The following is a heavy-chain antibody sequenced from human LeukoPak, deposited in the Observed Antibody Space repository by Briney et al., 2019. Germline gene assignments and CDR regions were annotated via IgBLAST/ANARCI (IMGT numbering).Heavy chain of an antibody. CDR2: INPNSGGT. J-gene: IGHJ4*02. V-gene: IGHV1-2*02. CDR1: GYTFTGYY. CDR3: ARSDSSNWYPCDY. D-gene: IGHD6-13*01. Sequence: GASVKVSCKASGYTFTGYYMHWVRQAPGQGLEWMGWINPNSGGTNYAQKFQGRVTMTRDTSISTAYMELSRLRSDDTAVYYCARSDSSNWYPCDYWGQGTLVTVSS.